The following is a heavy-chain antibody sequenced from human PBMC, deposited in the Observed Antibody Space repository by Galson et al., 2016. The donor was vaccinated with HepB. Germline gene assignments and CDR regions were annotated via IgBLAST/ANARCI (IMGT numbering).Heavy chain of an antibody. CDR2: VFQSGDA. Sequence: LSLTCAVSGGSINSPTWWSWVRQPPGKGLGWIGEVFQSGDANYNPSLKSRVTILVDRSKNQFSLRLTSVTAADTAVYYCASLPLGYCSGPSCYWEFDFWGQGTLVIVSS. CDR3: ASLPLGYCSGPSCYWEFDF. V-gene: IGHV4-4*02. CDR1: GGSINSPTW. D-gene: IGHD2-2*01. J-gene: IGHJ4*02.